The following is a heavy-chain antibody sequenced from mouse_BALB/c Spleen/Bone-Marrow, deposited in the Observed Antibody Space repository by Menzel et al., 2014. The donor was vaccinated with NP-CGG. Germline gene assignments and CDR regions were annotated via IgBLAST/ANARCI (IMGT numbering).Heavy chain of an antibody. J-gene: IGHJ2*01. CDR2: IYPGDGDT. D-gene: IGHD2-10*02. V-gene: IGHV1-80*01. Sequence: QVQLQQSGAELVRPGSSGKISCKASGYAFSSYWMNWVKQRPGQGLEWIGQIYPGDGDTSYNGKFKGKATLTADKSSSTAFMQLSSLTSEDSAVYFCARQYGNYFVYLGQGTTLTISS. CDR1: GYAFSSYW. CDR3: ARQYGNYFVY.